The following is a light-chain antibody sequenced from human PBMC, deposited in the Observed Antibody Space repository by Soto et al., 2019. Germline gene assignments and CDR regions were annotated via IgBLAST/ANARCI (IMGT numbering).Light chain of an antibody. CDR1: SSDVGGYNY. J-gene: IGLJ2*01. CDR2: EVS. Sequence: QSALTQPHSASGSPGQSVTISCTGTSSDVGGYNYVSWYQQHPGKAPKLMIYEVSKRPSGVPDRFSGSKSGNTASLTVSGLQAEDEADYYCSSYAGTNNVLFGGGTKLTV. V-gene: IGLV2-8*01. CDR3: SSYAGTNNVL.